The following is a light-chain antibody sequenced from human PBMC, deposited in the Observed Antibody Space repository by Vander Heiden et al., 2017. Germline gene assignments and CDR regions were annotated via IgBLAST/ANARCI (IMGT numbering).Light chain of an antibody. Sequence: IQLTQSPSTLSASVGDRVPITCRASQSISTWLAWYQQTPGTAPKLLIYKASRLQSGVPSRFSGSGSGTEFTLTISSLQPDDFATYYCQQYNSYSLTFGGGTKVDIK. J-gene: IGKJ4*01. CDR3: QQYNSYSLT. CDR2: KAS. V-gene: IGKV1-5*03. CDR1: QSISTW.